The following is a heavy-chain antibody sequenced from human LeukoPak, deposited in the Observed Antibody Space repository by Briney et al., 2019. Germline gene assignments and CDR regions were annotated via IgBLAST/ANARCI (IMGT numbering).Heavy chain of an antibody. CDR2: INQSGST. D-gene: IGHD1/OR15-1a*01. V-gene: IGHV4-34*01. J-gene: IGHJ6*02. CDR3: ARDSSTSYYYGMDV. Sequence: SETLSLTCAVYGGSFSGYYWSWIRQPPGKGLEWIGEINQSGSTNYNPSLKSRVTISVDTSKNQFSLKLSSVTAADTAVYYCARDSSTSYYYGMDVWGQGTTVTVSS. CDR1: GGSFSGYY.